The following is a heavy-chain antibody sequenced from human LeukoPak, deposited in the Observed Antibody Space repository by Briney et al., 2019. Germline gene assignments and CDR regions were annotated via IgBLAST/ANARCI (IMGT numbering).Heavy chain of an antibody. D-gene: IGHD1-26*01. J-gene: IGHJ4*02. CDR1: GGSISSGGYY. V-gene: IGHV4-31*03. CDR3: ARSVQGYSGSYYYFDY. CDR2: IYYSGST. Sequence: SQTLSLTCTVSGGSISSGGYYWSWIRQHPGKGLEWIGYIYYSGSTYYNPSLKSRVTISVDTSKNQFSLKLSSVTAADTAVYYCARSVQGYSGSYYYFDYWGQGTLVTVSS.